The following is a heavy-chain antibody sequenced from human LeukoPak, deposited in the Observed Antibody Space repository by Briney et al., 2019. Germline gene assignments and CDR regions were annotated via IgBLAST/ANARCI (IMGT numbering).Heavy chain of an antibody. V-gene: IGHV4-30-4*01. J-gene: IGHJ5*02. Sequence: PSETLSLTCTVSGGSISGGDYYWSWIRQPPGKGLEWIGYIYYSGSTYYNPSLKSRVTISVDTSKNQFSLKLSSVTAADTAVYYCATEREYSGNLRFDPWGQGTLVTVSS. D-gene: IGHD1-26*01. CDR1: GGSISGGDYY. CDR2: IYYSGST. CDR3: ATEREYSGNLRFDP.